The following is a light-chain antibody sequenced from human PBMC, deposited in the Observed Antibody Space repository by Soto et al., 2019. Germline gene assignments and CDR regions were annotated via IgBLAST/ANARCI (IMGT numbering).Light chain of an antibody. V-gene: IGLV2-14*01. J-gene: IGLJ3*02. CDR1: SSDVGAYNY. CDR2: EVS. Sequence: QSVLTQPASVSGSAGQSITISCTGTSSDVGAYNYVSWYQQHPGKAPKLMIYEVSYRPSGVSDRFSGSRSGNTASLTISGLQAEDESDYYCSSYTSSTTSVFGGGTKVTVL. CDR3: SSYTSSTTSV.